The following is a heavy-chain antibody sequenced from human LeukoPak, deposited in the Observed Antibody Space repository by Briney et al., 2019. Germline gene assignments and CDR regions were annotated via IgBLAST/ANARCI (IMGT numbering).Heavy chain of an antibody. D-gene: IGHD1-20*01. V-gene: IGHV4-59*01. Sequence: SETLSLTCTVSGGSISSYYWSWIRQPPGKGLEWIGYIYYSGSTNYNPSLKSRVTISVDTSKNQFSLKLSPVTAADTAVYYCASSITGTNYYYYGMDVWGQGTTVTVSS. CDR1: GGSISSYY. CDR2: IYYSGST. J-gene: IGHJ6*02. CDR3: ASSITGTNYYYYGMDV.